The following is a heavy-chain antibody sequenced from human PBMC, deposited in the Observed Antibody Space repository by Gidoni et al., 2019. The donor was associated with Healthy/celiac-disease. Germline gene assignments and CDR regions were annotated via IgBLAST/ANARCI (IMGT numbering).Heavy chain of an antibody. Sequence: QVQLVESGGGVVQPGRSLRLSCAASGLTLSSYGRHWVRQAPGKGLEWVAVLWYDGSNKYYADSVKGRFTISRDNSKNTLYLQMNSLRAEDTAVYYCARDPDIVVVPAAPSHGMDVWGQGTTVTVSS. CDR3: ARDPDIVVVPAAPSHGMDV. D-gene: IGHD2-2*01. V-gene: IGHV3-33*01. CDR1: GLTLSSYG. J-gene: IGHJ6*02. CDR2: LWYDGSNK.